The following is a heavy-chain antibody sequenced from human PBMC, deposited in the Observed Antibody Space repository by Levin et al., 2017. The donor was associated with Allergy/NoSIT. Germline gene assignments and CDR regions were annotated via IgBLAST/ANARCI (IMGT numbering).Heavy chain of an antibody. CDR1: GGTFSSYA. Sequence: GGSLRLSCKASGGTFSSYAISWVRQAPGQGLEWMGGIIPIFGTANYAQKFQGRVTITADESTSTAYMELSSLRSEDTAVYYCARPGGYYYDSSGKYYFDYWGQGTLVTVSS. V-gene: IGHV1-69*01. J-gene: IGHJ4*02. CDR3: ARPGGYYYDSSGKYYFDY. CDR2: IIPIFGTA. D-gene: IGHD3-22*01.